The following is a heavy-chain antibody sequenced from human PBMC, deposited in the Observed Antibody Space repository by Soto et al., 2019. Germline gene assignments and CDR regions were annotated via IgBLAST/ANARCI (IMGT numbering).Heavy chain of an antibody. CDR1: GFTFSSYW. J-gene: IGHJ4*02. CDR2: IRRSGSKK. CDR3: ASPYAISFHY. V-gene: IGHV3-7*03. Sequence: GGSLRLSCAASGFTFSSYWMSWVRQAPGKGLEWVANIRRSGSKKYYADSVKGRFTISRDNAKNSLYLQMNSLRAEDTAVYYCASPYAISFHYWGQGALVTVSS. D-gene: IGHD2-8*01.